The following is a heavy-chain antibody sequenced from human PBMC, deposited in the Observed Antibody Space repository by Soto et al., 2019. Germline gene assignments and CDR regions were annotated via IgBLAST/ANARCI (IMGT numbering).Heavy chain of an antibody. D-gene: IGHD3-10*01. V-gene: IGHV4-31*03. J-gene: IGHJ5*02. CDR2: IYHSGDT. CDR3: ARTTYCDGSRFGP. Sequence: TLYLTCTVSRDSFIRGGYYWSWIRQNPGKGLEWIGYIYHSGDTYYNPSLKSRVPISVDTSKNQFSLKLISVTAADTAVYSCARTTYCDGSRFGPWGEGTLVTVSS. CDR1: RDSFIRGGYY.